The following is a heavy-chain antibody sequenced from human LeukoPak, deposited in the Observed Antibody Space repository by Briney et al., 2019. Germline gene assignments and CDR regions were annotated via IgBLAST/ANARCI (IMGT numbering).Heavy chain of an antibody. V-gene: IGHV1-69*06. J-gene: IGHJ5*02. CDR1: GGTFSSYA. CDR3: ARDLRRIAAAGRRENWFDP. D-gene: IGHD6-13*01. CDR2: IIPIFGTA. Sequence: PVKVSCKASGGTFSSYAISWVRQAPGQGLEWMGGIIPIFGTANYAQKFQGRVTITADKSTSTAYMELSSLRSEDTAVYYCARDLRRIAAAGRRENWFDPWGQGTLVTVSS.